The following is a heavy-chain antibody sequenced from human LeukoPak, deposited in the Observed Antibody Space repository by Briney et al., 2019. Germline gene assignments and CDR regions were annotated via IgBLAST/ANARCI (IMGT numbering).Heavy chain of an antibody. D-gene: IGHD6-19*01. CDR2: ISGRADST. CDR1: GFTFSSYN. Sequence: GGSLRLSCAASGFTFSSYNMNWVRQAPGKGLEWVSAISGRADSTYYADSVKGRFTISRDNAKNSLYLQMNSLRAEDTALYYCARDDSGWYFHYWGQGTLVTVSS. V-gene: IGHV3-21*04. CDR3: ARDDSGWYFHY. J-gene: IGHJ4*02.